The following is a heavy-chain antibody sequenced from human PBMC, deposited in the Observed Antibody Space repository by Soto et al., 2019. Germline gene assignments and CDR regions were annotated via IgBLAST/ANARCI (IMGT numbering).Heavy chain of an antibody. J-gene: IGHJ5*02. CDR2: ISGSGGST. V-gene: IGHV3-23*01. D-gene: IGHD6-13*01. CDR3: AKRIEAAGAWFDP. Sequence: GGSLRLSCAASGFTFTSHAMSWVRQAPGKGLEWVSAISGSGGSTYYADSVKGRFTISRDNSKNTLYLQMNGLRAEDTAVYYCAKRIEAAGAWFDPWGQGTLVTVSS. CDR1: GFTFTSHA.